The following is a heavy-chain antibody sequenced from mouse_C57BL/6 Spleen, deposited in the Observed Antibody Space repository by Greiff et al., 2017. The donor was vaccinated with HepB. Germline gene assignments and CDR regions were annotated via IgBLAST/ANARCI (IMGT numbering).Heavy chain of an antibody. V-gene: IGHV1-7*01. CDR1: GYTFTSYW. CDR3: ANWDDAMDY. D-gene: IGHD4-1*01. CDR2: INPSSGYT. J-gene: IGHJ4*01. Sequence: QVHVKQSGAELAKPGASVKLSCKASGYTFTSYWMHWVKQRPGQGLEWIGYINPSSGYTKYNQKFKDKATLTADKSSSTAYMQLSSLTYEDSAVYYCANWDDAMDYWGQGTSVTVSS.